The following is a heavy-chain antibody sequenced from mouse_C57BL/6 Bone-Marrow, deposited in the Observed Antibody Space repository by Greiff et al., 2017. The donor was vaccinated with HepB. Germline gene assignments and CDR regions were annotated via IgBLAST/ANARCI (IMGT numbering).Heavy chain of an antibody. CDR3: ARGDVAHWYFDV. D-gene: IGHD1-3*01. J-gene: IGHJ1*03. CDR1: GYTFTSYG. CDR2: IYPRSGNT. Sequence: QVQLQQSGAELARPGASVKLSCKASGYTFTSYGISWVKQRTGQGLEWIGGIYPRSGNTYYNEKFKGKATLTADKSSSTAYMELRSLTSEDSAVYFCARGDVAHWYFDVWGTGTTVTVSS. V-gene: IGHV1-81*01.